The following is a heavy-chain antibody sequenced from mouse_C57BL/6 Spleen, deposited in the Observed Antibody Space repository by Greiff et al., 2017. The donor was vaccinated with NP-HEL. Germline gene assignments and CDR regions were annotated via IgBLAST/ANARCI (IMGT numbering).Heavy chain of an antibody. Sequence: QVQLQQPGAELVRPGTSVKLSCKASGYTFTSYWMHWVKQRPGQGLEWIGVIDPSDSYTNYNQKFKGKATLTVDTSSSTAYMQLSSLTSEDSAVYYCARDSSGGGYYAMDYWGQGTSVTVSS. D-gene: IGHD3-2*02. CDR2: IDPSDSYT. J-gene: IGHJ4*01. CDR3: ARDSSGGGYYAMDY. CDR1: GYTFTSYW. V-gene: IGHV1-59*01.